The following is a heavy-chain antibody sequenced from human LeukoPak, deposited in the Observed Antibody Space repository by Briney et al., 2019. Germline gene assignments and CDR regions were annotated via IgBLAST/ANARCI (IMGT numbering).Heavy chain of an antibody. Sequence: ESLKISCKGSGYSFTSYWIGWVRQMPGKGLECMGIIYPGDSDTRYSPSFQGQVTISADKSITTAYLQWSSLKASDTAIYFCATQLGKYYGSGAFDVWGQGTMVSVSS. CDR2: IYPGDSDT. CDR3: ATQLGKYYGSGAFDV. CDR1: GYSFTSYW. D-gene: IGHD3-10*01. J-gene: IGHJ3*01. V-gene: IGHV5-51*01.